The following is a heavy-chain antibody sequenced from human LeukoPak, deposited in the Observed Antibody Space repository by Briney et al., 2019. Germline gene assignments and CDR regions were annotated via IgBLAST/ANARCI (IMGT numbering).Heavy chain of an antibody. D-gene: IGHD3-22*01. CDR2: INPNSGGT. J-gene: IGHJ6*02. V-gene: IGHV1-2*04. Sequence: GASVKVSCKASGYTFTGYYMHWVRQAPGQGLEWMGWINPNSGGTNYAQKFQGWVTMTRDTSISTAYMELSRLRSDDTAVYYCAASYYYDSSKGYYYYYGMDVWGQGTTVTVSS. CDR3: AASYYYDSSKGYYYYYGMDV. CDR1: GYTFTGYY.